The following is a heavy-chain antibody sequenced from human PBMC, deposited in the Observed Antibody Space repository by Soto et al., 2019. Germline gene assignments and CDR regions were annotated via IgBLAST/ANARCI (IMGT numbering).Heavy chain of an antibody. J-gene: IGHJ4*02. CDR2: INPNSGAT. CDR3: ARVQDVSLRYFDHPLNY. V-gene: IGHV1-2*04. D-gene: IGHD3-9*01. Sequence: ASVKVSCKASGYTFTGYYMHWVRQAPGQGLEWMGWINPNSGATNYVQKFQGWVTMTRDTSMSTVYMEVSRLRSDDTAIFYCARVQDVSLRYFDHPLNYWGQGTLVTVSS. CDR1: GYTFTGYY.